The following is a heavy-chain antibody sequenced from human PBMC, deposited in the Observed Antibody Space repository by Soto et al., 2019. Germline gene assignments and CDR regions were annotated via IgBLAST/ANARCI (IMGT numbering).Heavy chain of an antibody. CDR2: IIPISDTT. V-gene: IGHV1-69*13. D-gene: IGHD6-13*01. CDR3: ARAVIAAAGTGDFDY. J-gene: IGHJ4*02. Sequence: SVKVSCKASGGTFSSYAISWVRQAPGQGLEWMGGIIPISDTTNYAQKFQGRVTITADESTSTAYMELSSLRSEDTAVYYCARAVIAAAGTGDFDYWGQGTLVTVSS. CDR1: GGTFSSYA.